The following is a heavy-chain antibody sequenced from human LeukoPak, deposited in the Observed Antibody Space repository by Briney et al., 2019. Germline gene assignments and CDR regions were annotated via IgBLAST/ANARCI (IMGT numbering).Heavy chain of an antibody. CDR2: ISGSGGST. CDR1: GFTFSSYA. Sequence: AGGSLRLSCAASGFTFSSYAMSWVRQAPGKGLEWVSAISGSGGSTYYADSVKGRFTISRDNSKNTLYLQMNSLRAEDTAVYYCAKDPTMIVVVIPDYGGQGTLVTVSS. V-gene: IGHV3-23*01. CDR3: AKDPTMIVVVIPDY. D-gene: IGHD3-22*01. J-gene: IGHJ4*02.